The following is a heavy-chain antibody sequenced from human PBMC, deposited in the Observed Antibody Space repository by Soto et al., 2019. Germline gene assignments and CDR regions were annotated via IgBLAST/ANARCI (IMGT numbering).Heavy chain of an antibody. CDR3: AKDRMPIWVSYFDY. CDR2: ISGSGGST. D-gene: IGHD2-2*01. Sequence: EVQLLESGGGLVQPGGSLRLSCAAYGFTFSSDAMSWVRQAPGKGLEWVSAISGSGGSTYYADSVKGRFTISRDNSKNTLYLQMNTLRAEDTAVYYCAKDRMPIWVSYFDYWGQGTLVTVSS. V-gene: IGHV3-23*01. CDR1: GFTFSSDA. J-gene: IGHJ4*02.